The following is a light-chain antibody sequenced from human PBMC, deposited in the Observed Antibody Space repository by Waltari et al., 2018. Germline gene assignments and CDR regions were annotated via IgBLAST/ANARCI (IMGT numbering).Light chain of an antibody. V-gene: IGKV3-11*01. J-gene: IGKJ4*01. CDR3: QQRKNWPPLT. CDR1: QNVDRY. Sequence: ETVLTQSPGTLSLSPGERATLSCSASQNVDRYLAWYQQKPGQAPRLLIYDASIRATGIPARFSGSGSGTYFTLTINSLEPDDFATYYCQQRKNWPPLTFGGGTKVEIK. CDR2: DAS.